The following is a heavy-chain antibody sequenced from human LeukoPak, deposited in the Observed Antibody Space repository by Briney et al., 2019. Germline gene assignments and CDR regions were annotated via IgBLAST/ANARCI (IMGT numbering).Heavy chain of an antibody. J-gene: IGHJ4*02. CDR1: RGSISSGEYY. Sequence: TSETLSLTCTVSRGSISSGEYYWSWIRQPPGKGLEWIGYIYYSGSTYYNPSLKSRVTISVDTSKNQFSLKLSSVTAADTAVYYCARVNYYGSGSYLFDYWGQGTLVTVSS. D-gene: IGHD3-10*01. CDR2: IYYSGST. CDR3: ARVNYYGSGSYLFDY. V-gene: IGHV4-30-4*08.